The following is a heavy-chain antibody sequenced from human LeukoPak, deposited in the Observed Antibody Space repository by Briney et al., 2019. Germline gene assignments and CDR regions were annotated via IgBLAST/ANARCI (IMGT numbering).Heavy chain of an antibody. V-gene: IGHV3-23*01. CDR2: TSGSGGST. CDR3: AKSCYDFWSGPPDYYYYGMDV. Sequence: PGGSLRLSCEASGFTFSSYAMSWVRQAPGKGLEWVSATSGSGGSTYYADSVKGRFTISRDNSKNTLYLQMNSLRAEDTAVYYCAKSCYDFWSGPPDYYYYGMDVWGQGTTVTVSS. D-gene: IGHD3-3*01. CDR1: GFTFSSYA. J-gene: IGHJ6*02.